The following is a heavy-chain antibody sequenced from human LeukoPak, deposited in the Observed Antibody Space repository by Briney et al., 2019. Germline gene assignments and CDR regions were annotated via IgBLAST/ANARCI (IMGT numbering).Heavy chain of an antibody. D-gene: IGHD4-17*01. Sequence: ASVKVSRKASGYTFTSYYLHWVRQAPGQGLEWMGIINPSGGSTTCRQKFQGRVTMTRGTSTSTVYMELSSLRSEDTAVYYCARDRLTTVTTSTPFDYWGQGTLVTVSS. CDR1: GYTFTSYY. J-gene: IGHJ4*02. CDR2: INPSGGST. CDR3: ARDRLTTVTTSTPFDY. V-gene: IGHV1-46*01.